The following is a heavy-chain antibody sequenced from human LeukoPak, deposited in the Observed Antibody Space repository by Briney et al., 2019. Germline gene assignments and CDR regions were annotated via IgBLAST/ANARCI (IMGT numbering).Heavy chain of an antibody. CDR1: GGTFSSYV. J-gene: IGHJ4*02. CDR3: ARDSHDSSGYYHDQFDY. V-gene: IGHV1-69*04. D-gene: IGHD3-22*01. Sequence: GASVKVSCKASGGTFSSYVFSWVGQAPGRGLEWVGRIIPILGIANYVQKFQGRVTITADRSTHTDYMDLSSLRSKDRDVYYCARDSHDSSGYYHDQFDYWGQGTLVTVSS. CDR2: IIPILGIA.